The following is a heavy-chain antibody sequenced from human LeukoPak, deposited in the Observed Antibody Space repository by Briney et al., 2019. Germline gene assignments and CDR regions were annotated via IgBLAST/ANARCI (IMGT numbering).Heavy chain of an antibody. D-gene: IGHD6-13*01. J-gene: IGHJ4*02. V-gene: IGHV4-4*09. CDR3: ARMVIAAAAHYSDY. Sequence: SETLSLTCTVSGGSISSYYWTWIRQPPGKGLEWIGYIYSSGSTNYNPSLKSRVTISVDTVKNQFSLKLSSVTATDTAVYYCARMVIAAAAHYSDYWGQGTLVTVSA. CDR1: GGSISSYY. CDR2: IYSSGST.